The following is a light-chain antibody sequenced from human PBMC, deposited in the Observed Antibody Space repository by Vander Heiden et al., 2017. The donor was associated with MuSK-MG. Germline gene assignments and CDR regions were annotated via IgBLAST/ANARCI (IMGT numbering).Light chain of an antibody. Sequence: DIQMTQSPSSLSASVGDRVTITCQASQDISNYLNWYQQKPGKAPKLLIYDASNLETGVPSRFSGSGSGTDFTFTISSLQPEDIATYYCQQYDNPLTFGGGTKVXIK. J-gene: IGKJ4*01. CDR1: QDISNY. CDR3: QQYDNPLT. V-gene: IGKV1-33*01. CDR2: DAS.